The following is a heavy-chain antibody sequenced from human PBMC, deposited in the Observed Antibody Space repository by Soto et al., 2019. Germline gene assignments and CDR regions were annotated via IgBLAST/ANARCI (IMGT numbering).Heavy chain of an antibody. CDR3: AKSVS. CDR2: IIPIFGTA. J-gene: IGHJ5*02. CDR1: GGTFSSYA. Sequence: ASVKVSCKASGGTFSSYAISWVRQAPGQGLEWMGGIIPIFGTANYAQKFQGRVSMTSNTSITTAYMELGSLRSDDTAVYYCAKSVSWGQGTLVTVSS. V-gene: IGHV1-69*05.